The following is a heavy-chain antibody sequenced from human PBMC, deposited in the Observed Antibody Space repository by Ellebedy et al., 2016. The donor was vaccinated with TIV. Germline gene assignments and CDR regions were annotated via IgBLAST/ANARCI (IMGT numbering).Heavy chain of an antibody. D-gene: IGHD3-16*01. V-gene: IGHV3-48*04. CDR1: GFTFSSYT. Sequence: GGSLRLSCAASGFTFSSYTMNWVRQAPGKGLEWVSYVSSTSRTIYYSDSVKGRFTISRDNAKNSLYLNMNSLRVEDTAVYFCVRDLHDYGIDYWGQGTLVTVSS. CDR3: VRDLHDYGIDY. CDR2: VSSTSRTI. J-gene: IGHJ4*02.